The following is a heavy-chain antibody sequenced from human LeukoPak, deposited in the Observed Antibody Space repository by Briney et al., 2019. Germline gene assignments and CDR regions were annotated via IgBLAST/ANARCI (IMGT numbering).Heavy chain of an antibody. J-gene: IGHJ6*03. CDR2: ITSSSTYT. D-gene: IGHD1-26*01. Sequence: GGSLRLSCAASGFTLSNAWMNWVRQTPGKGLEWVSSITSSSTYTFYADSVKGRFTISRDNARNSLYLQMNSLRAEDTAVYYCARDPYSGTYGDTYYYYMDVWGKGTTVTISS. CDR3: ARDPYSGTYGDTYYYYMDV. CDR1: GFTLSNAW. V-gene: IGHV3-21*01.